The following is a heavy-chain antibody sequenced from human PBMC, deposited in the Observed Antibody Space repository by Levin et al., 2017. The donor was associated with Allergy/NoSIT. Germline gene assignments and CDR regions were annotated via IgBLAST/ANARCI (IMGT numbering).Heavy chain of an antibody. Sequence: GGSLRLSCAASGFTVSSNYMSWVRQAPGKGLEWVSVIYSGGSTYYADSVKGRFTISRDNSKNTLYLQMNSLRAEDTAVYYCARSSSGWYTPSRYGMDVWGQGTTVTVSS. V-gene: IGHV3-53*01. J-gene: IGHJ6*02. CDR3: ARSSSGWYTPSRYGMDV. D-gene: IGHD6-19*01. CDR1: GFTVSSNY. CDR2: IYSGGST.